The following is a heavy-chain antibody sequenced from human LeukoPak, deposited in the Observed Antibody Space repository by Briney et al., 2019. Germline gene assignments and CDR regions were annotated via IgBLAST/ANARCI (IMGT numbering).Heavy chain of an antibody. D-gene: IGHD6-13*01. CDR3: ARQVRSWCFDH. V-gene: IGHV4-39*01. CDR2: IHYSGST. Sequence: ASETLSLTCTVSGRSIVSASFPWGWLRQSPGKGLEWIGSIHYSGSTYYNPSLKSRVTISVETSQNRFSLKVSSVTAADTAVYYWARQVRSWCFDHWGQGTLVTVSS. J-gene: IGHJ4*02. CDR1: GRSIVSASFP.